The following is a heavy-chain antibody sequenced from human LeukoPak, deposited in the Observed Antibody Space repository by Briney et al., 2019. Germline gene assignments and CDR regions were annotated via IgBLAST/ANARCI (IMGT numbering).Heavy chain of an antibody. CDR1: GFTFGSYA. Sequence: PGGSLRLSCAASGFTFGSYAMSWVRQAPGKGLEWVSAISGSGGSTYYADSVKGRFTISRDNSKNTLYLQMNSLRAEDTAVYYCARDLGQYYDTSDNWFDPWGQGTLVTVSS. D-gene: IGHD3-22*01. CDR3: ARDLGQYYDTSDNWFDP. CDR2: ISGSGGST. V-gene: IGHV3-23*01. J-gene: IGHJ5*02.